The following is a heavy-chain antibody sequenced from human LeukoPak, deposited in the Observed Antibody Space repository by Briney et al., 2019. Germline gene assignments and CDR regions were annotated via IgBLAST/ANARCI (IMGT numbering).Heavy chain of an antibody. D-gene: IGHD2-15*01. CDR1: GFTFSSYW. CDR3: ARIAKDIVVVAAATPAAFDI. Sequence: PGGSLRLSCAASGFTFSSYWMSWVRQAPGKGLEWVANIKQDGSEKYYVDSVKGRFTISRDNAKNSLYLQMNSLRAEDTAVYYCARIAKDIVVVAAATPAAFDIWGQGTMVTVSS. V-gene: IGHV3-7*01. CDR2: IKQDGSEK. J-gene: IGHJ3*02.